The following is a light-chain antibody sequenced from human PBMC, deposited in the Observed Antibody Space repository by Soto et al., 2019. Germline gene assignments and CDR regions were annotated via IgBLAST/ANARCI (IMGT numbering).Light chain of an antibody. CDR3: HQYNKWPRT. V-gene: IGKV3-15*01. CDR2: DAS. CDR1: QSVGSF. J-gene: IGKJ1*01. Sequence: EIVLTQSPATLSLSPVERATLSCRASQSVGSFLAWYQQKPGQAPRLLIYDASTRATGVPARFSGSGSGTEFTLTITSLQSEDFAAYFCHQYNKWPRTFGRGTKVDIK.